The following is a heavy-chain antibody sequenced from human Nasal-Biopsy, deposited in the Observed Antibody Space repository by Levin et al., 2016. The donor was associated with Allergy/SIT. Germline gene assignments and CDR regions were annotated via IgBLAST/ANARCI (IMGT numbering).Heavy chain of an antibody. Sequence: SGPTLVKPTQTLTLTCTFSGFSLTDSGMGVGWIRQPPGKAPEWLALIYWNGDKRYRPSLKSRLSITKDTSRNQVALAMTNMEAVDTATYYCVCAHFPTRELARILIPVAGGWFDPWGQGTLVTVSS. CDR1: GFSLTDSGMG. CDR3: VCAHFPTRELARILIPVAGGWFDP. D-gene: IGHD6-19*01. CDR2: IYWNGDK. J-gene: IGHJ5*02. V-gene: IGHV2-5*01.